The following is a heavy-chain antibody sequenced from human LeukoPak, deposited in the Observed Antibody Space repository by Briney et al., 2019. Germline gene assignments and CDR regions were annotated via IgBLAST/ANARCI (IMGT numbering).Heavy chain of an antibody. D-gene: IGHD1-26*01. J-gene: IGHJ4*02. V-gene: IGHV1-18*01. CDR1: GYTFTNYG. Sequence: ASVKVSCKASGYTFTNYGISWVRQAPGQGLEWMGWISAYNGNTNYAQKFQGRVTVTTDTSTSTAYMELRSLRSDDSAVYYCARDFSKGVGTIYYFDYWGQGALVTVSS. CDR3: ARDFSKGVGTIYYFDY. CDR2: ISAYNGNT.